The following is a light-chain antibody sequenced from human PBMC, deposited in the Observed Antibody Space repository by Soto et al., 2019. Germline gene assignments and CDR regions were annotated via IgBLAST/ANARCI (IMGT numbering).Light chain of an antibody. CDR3: QQYGSSPGYT. CDR2: GAS. J-gene: IGKJ2*01. Sequence: EIVLTQSPGTLSLSPGERATLSCRASQSVSSSYLAWYQQKPGQAPRLLIYGASGRATGIADRFSGSGSGTDFTLTISRLETEDFAVYYCQQYGSSPGYTFGQGTKLEIK. CDR1: QSVSSSY. V-gene: IGKV3-20*01.